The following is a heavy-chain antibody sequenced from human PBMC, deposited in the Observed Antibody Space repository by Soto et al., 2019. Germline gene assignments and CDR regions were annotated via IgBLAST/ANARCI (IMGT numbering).Heavy chain of an antibody. D-gene: IGHD6-19*01. CDR1: GFTFSSYG. CDR2: ILYDGSAK. J-gene: IGHJ5*02. V-gene: IGHV3-33*01. Sequence: ESGGGVVQPGRSLRLSCAASGFTFSSYGMHWVRQAPGKGLEWVSVILYDGSAKYYADSVKGRFSISRDNARNTLYLQMNSLRDEDTAVYYCARLKLVAGRNRFDPWGQGTLVTVSS. CDR3: ARLKLVAGRNRFDP.